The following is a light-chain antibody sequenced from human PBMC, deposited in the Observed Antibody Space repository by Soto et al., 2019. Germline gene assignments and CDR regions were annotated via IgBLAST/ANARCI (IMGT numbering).Light chain of an antibody. CDR2: AAS. CDR3: QQVNSYPRT. J-gene: IGKJ2*01. V-gene: IGKV1-9*01. Sequence: DIQLTQSPSFLSASVGDRVTITCRASQGISSHLAWYQQKPGKAPKLLIYAASTLQSGVPSRFSGSGSGTEFTLTISSLQPEDFATYYCQQVNSYPRTFGQGTKLEIK. CDR1: QGISSH.